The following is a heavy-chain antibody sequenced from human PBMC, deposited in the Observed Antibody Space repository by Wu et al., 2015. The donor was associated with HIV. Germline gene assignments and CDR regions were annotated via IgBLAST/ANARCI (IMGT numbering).Heavy chain of an antibody. J-gene: IGHJ6*03. D-gene: IGHD6-13*01. V-gene: IGHV1-46*01. Sequence: QVQLVQSGAEVKKPGASVKVSCKASGYTFTSYYMHWVRQAPGQGLEWMGIINPSGGRTSYAQKFQGRVTMTRDTSTSTVYMELSSLRSEDTAVYYCAREEVLVAAGTSSWVDYYYXMDVVGTKGPRSPSP. CDR1: GYTFTSYY. CDR2: INPSGGRT. CDR3: AREEVLVAAGTSSWVDYYYXMDV.